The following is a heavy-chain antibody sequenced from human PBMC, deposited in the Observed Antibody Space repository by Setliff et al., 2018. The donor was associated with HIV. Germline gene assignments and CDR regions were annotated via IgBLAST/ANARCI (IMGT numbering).Heavy chain of an antibody. J-gene: IGHJ6*02. CDR3: ARGDYGSGSYYPYYFYYGMDV. CDR1: GGTFSSYA. V-gene: IGHV1-69*13. Sequence: SVKVSCKASGGTFSSYAISWVRQAPGQGLEWMGRIIPIYGTPIYAQKFQGRVTITADESTSTAYMELSSLRSEDTAVYYCARGDYGSGSYYPYYFYYGMDVWGQGTTVTVSS. D-gene: IGHD3-10*01. CDR2: IIPIYGTP.